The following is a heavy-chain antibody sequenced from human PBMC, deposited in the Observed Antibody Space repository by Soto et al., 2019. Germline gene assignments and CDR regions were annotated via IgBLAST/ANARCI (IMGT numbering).Heavy chain of an antibody. V-gene: IGHV3-74*01. CDR1: GFTFSSYW. J-gene: IGHJ4*02. Sequence: EVQLAESGGGLVQPGGSLRLSCAASGFTFSSYWMHWVRQAPGKGLVWVSRIKRDGSSTSYADSVKGRFTISRDNAKKTLYLQTNSLRAEDTAVYYWAVAVAGPTAIGYWGQGTLVTVSS. D-gene: IGHD6-19*01. CDR3: AVAVAGPTAIGY. CDR2: IKRDGSST.